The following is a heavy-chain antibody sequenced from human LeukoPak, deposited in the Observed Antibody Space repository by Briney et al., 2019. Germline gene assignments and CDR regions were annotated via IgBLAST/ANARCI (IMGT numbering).Heavy chain of an antibody. J-gene: IGHJ4*02. D-gene: IGHD2-15*01. CDR2: INPSGVST. CDR3: ARGGPLDD. V-gene: IGHV1-46*01. Sequence: ASVKVSCKASGYTFTNYYMHWVRQAPRQGLEWMGIINPSGVSTTYAQKFQGRVTMTRDTSTSTVYMELSSLRSEYTAVYYCARGGPLDDWGQGTLVTVSS. CDR1: GYTFTNYY.